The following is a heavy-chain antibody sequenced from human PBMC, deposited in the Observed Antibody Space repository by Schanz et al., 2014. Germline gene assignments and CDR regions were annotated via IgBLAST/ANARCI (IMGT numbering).Heavy chain of an antibody. J-gene: IGHJ4*02. D-gene: IGHD3-3*01. CDR2: IIPFLAVS. V-gene: IGHV1-69*02. CDR3: ARSAGRDFWSGYYTRFDY. Sequence: QDQLLQSGAAVKKPGSSVRVSCKASGGTLDTYKIAWVRQVPGQGLEWMGRIIPFLAVSNYAQDFQGRVTMTTDTSTSTVYMELRSLRSDDTAVYYCARSAGRDFWSGYYTRFDYWGQGTLVTVSS. CDR1: GGTLDTYK.